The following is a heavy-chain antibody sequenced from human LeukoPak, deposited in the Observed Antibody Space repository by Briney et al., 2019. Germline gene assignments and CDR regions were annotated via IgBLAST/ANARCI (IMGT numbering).Heavy chain of an antibody. V-gene: IGHV3-74*01. CDR1: GFTFSSYY. CDR3: ARVRDCGGGSCFSYLDY. J-gene: IGHJ4*02. Sequence: PGGSLRLSCAASGFTFSSYYMHWVRQVPGKGLVWVSRINGDESSTTYADSVKGRFTIPRDNAKNTLYLQMNTLRAEDTAVYYCARVRDCGGGSCFSYLDYWGQGTLVTVPS. CDR2: INGDESST. D-gene: IGHD2-15*01.